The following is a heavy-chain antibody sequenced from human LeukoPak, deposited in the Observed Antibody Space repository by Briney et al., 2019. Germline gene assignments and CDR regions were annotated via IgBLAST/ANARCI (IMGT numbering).Heavy chain of an antibody. CDR2: TYYRSKWYN. D-gene: IGHD3-9*01. V-gene: IGHV6-1*01. CDR3: ARDFTGADAFDI. J-gene: IGHJ3*02. Sequence: QTHSRTEAISGDNVSSNSAAWNWIRQSPSRGLEWLGRTYYRSKWYNDYAVSVKSRITINPDTSKNQFSLQLNSVTPEDTAVYYCARDFTGADAFDIWGLGTMVTVSS. CDR1: GDNVSSNSAA.